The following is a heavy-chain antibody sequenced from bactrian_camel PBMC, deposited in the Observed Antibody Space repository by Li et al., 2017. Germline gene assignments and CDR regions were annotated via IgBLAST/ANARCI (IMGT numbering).Heavy chain of an antibody. CDR2: INSGGGST. CDR3: ATDRMRPCRRVVYGGTWSGLGY. J-gene: IGHJ4*01. Sequence: DVQLVESGGGLVQPGGSLRLSCAASGFTFSSSAMSWVRQAPGKGLEWVSAINSGGGSTYYADSVKGRFTISRDNAKNTLFLQMNSLRPEDTAMYYCATDRMRPCRRVVYGGTWSGLGYLGQGTQVTVS. CDR1: GFTFSSSA. V-gene: IGHV3S31*01. D-gene: IGHD3*01.